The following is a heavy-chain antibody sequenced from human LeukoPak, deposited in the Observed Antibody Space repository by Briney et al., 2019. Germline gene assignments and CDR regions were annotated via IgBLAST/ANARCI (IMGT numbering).Heavy chain of an antibody. J-gene: IGHJ5*02. V-gene: IGHV4-39*01. Sequence: PSETLSLTCTVSGGSISSSSYYWGWIRQPPGKGLEWIGSIYYSGSTYYNPSLKSRVTISVDTSKNQFSLKLSSVTAADTAVYYCARRGPVADLNRFDPWGQGTLVTVSS. CDR3: ARRGPVADLNRFDP. CDR1: GGSISSSSYY. D-gene: IGHD6-19*01. CDR2: IYYSGST.